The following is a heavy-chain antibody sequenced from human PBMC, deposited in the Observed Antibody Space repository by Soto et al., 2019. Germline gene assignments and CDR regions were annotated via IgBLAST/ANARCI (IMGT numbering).Heavy chain of an antibody. D-gene: IGHD3-22*01. CDR1: GFTFTSSA. CDR2: IVVGSGNT. J-gene: IGHJ3*02. V-gene: IGHV1-58*01. Sequence: SVKVSCKASGFTFTSSAVQWVRQARGQRLEWIGWIVVGSGNTNYAQKFQERVTITRDMSTSTAYMELSSLRSEDTAVYYCAAVASDYYDSSGYQDAFDIWGQGTMVTL. CDR3: AAVASDYYDSSGYQDAFDI.